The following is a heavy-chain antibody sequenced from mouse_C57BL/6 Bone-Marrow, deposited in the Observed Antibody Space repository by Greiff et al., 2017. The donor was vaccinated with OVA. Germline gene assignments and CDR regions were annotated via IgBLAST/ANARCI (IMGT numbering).Heavy chain of an antibody. D-gene: IGHD2-2*01. CDR2: INPNNGGT. CDR1: GYTFNDYY. CDR3: ARNPLVTTSGCYFDV. Sequence: VQLQQSGPELVKPGASVKISCKASGYTFNDYYMNWVKQSHGKSLEWIGDINPNNGGTSYNQKFKGKATLTVDKTSSTAYMELRSLTSEETAVYYCARNPLVTTSGCYFDVWGTGTTVTPSS. J-gene: IGHJ1*03. V-gene: IGHV1-26*01.